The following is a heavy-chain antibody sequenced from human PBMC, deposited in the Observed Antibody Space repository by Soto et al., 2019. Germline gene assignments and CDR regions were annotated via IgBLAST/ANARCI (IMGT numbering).Heavy chain of an antibody. CDR1: GGTFSSDT. J-gene: IGHJ6*02. CDR3: ARDLSGSYYYGMDV. CDR2: IIPILGIA. Sequence: ASVKVSCKASGGTFSSDTISWVRQAPGQGLEWMGRIIPILGIANYAQKFQGRVTITADKSTSTAYMELSSLRSEDTAVYYCARDLSGSYYYGMDVWGQGTTVTVSS. D-gene: IGHD1-26*01. V-gene: IGHV1-69*04.